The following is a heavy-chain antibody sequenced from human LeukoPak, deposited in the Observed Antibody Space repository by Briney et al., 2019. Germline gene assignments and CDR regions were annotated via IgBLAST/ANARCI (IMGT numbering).Heavy chain of an antibody. Sequence: AMSWVXXAPGKGLEWVSAISGSGGSTYYADSVKGRFTISRDNSKNTLYLQMNSLRAEDTAVYYCAKAKGVAAHAYYYYGMDVWGQGTTVTVSS. J-gene: IGHJ6*02. D-gene: IGHD6-13*01. CDR3: AKAKGVAAHAYYYYGMDV. V-gene: IGHV3-23*01. CDR1: A. CDR2: ISGSGGST.